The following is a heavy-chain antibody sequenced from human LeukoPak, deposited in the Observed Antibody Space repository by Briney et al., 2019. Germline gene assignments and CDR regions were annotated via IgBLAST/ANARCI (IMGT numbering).Heavy chain of an antibody. CDR1: GASISNYY. J-gene: IGHJ4*02. CDR3: ATRYNNTWGPFDY. V-gene: IGHV4-59*01. D-gene: IGHD1-14*01. CDR2: IYYGGNT. Sequence: PSETLSLTCTVSGASISNYYWSWIRQPPGKGLEWITYIYYGGNTNYNPSLKSRVTISVDTSKNQFFLRLSSVTAADTAVYFCATRYNNTWGPFDYWGQGTQVTVSS.